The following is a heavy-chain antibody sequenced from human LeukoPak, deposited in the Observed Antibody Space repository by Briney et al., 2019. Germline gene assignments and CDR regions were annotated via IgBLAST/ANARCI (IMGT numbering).Heavy chain of an antibody. V-gene: IGHV3-23*01. CDR1: GFTFSSYA. CDR3: ARGRYCSSSTCYIDQ. D-gene: IGHD2-2*02. CDR2: ISSSSDSS. Sequence: GGSLRLSCAASGFTFSSYAMSWVRQAPGKGLEWVSSISSSSDSSYYADSVKGRFTTSRDNSKNTMYLQMNSLRAEDTAVYYCARGRYCSSSTCYIDQWGQGTLVTVSS. J-gene: IGHJ5*02.